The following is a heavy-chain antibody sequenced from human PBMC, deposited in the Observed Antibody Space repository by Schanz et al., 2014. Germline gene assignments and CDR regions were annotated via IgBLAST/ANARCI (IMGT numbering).Heavy chain of an antibody. CDR1: GYIFINSG. Sequence: QIQLVQSGPEVKKPGATVKVSCKASGYIFINSGISWVRQAPGQGLEWMGWISVYNGNTKYPQKLQGRVTMTTDTSTSTAYMELRSLRSDDTAVYYCAKAEYDILTDSYSRLDPWGQGTLVTVSS. D-gene: IGHD3-9*01. V-gene: IGHV1-18*01. CDR2: ISVYNGNT. J-gene: IGHJ5*02. CDR3: AKAEYDILTDSYSRLDP.